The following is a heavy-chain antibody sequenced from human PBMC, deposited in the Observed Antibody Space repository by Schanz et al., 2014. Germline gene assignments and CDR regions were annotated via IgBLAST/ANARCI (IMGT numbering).Heavy chain of an antibody. J-gene: IGHJ4*02. Sequence: QVQLVQSGDEVKKPGASVKVSCKASGYTFTSDSMHWVRQAPGQGLEWMGMINPSGGSTTYAQKFQGRVTMTRDTSTSTVYMELSSLRSEDTAVYYCASSGAGYSSSWDFDYWGQGTLVTVSS. V-gene: IGHV1-46*01. CDR1: GYTFTSDS. D-gene: IGHD6-13*01. CDR3: ASSGAGYSSSWDFDY. CDR2: INPSGGST.